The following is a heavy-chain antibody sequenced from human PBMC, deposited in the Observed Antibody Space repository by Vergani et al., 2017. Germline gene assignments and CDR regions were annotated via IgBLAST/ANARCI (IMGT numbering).Heavy chain of an antibody. CDR1: GYTFTSYA. J-gene: IGHJ5*02. CDR3: ARGSPSAFLPYCSRTGGYYIWFDP. V-gene: IGHV7-4-1*02. Sequence: QVQLVQSGSEVKKPGASVKVFCKASGYTFTSYAMNWVRQAPGQGLDWMGWINTYTGNPTYAQGFTGPIVLSLDSSVSPAYLQISSLKSEDTAVYYCARGSPSAFLPYCSRTGGYYIWFDPWGQGSLVTVSS. D-gene: IGHD2-2*01. CDR2: INTYTGNP.